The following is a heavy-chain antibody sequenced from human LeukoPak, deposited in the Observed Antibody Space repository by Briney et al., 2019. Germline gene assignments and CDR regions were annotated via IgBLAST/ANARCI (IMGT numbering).Heavy chain of an antibody. CDR2: ISAYNGHT. D-gene: IGHD3-22*01. CDR1: GYTFTNYG. Sequence: VASVKVSCKASGYTFTNYGINWVRQAPGQRVEGMGWISAYNGHTNYAQNLQGRVTMTTDTSTSTAYMELRSLRSDDTAVYFCARDSSGFPRDASDYWGQGTLVTVSS. V-gene: IGHV1-18*01. CDR3: ARDSSGFPRDASDY. J-gene: IGHJ4*02.